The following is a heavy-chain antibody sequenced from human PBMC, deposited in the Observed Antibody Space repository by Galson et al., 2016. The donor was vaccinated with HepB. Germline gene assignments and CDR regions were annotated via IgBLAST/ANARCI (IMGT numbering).Heavy chain of an antibody. V-gene: IGHV4-39*02. CDR2: IYYSGST. J-gene: IGHJ4*02. CDR1: GDSIRSSSSY. CDR3: ARLNNYGYPYFDY. D-gene: IGHD5-18*01. Sequence: SETLSLTCTVSGDSIRSSSSYWGWIRQPPGKGLEWIGNIYYSGSTYYNPSLKSRVTISIDTSKSHFSLKLSSVTAADTAVYYCARLNNYGYPYFDYWGQGTLVTVSS.